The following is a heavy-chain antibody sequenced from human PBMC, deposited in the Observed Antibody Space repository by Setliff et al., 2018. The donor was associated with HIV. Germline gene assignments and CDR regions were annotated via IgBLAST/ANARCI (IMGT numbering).Heavy chain of an antibody. CDR2: IYHTGSS. V-gene: IGHV4-38-2*02. J-gene: IGHJ4*02. CDR1: GSSISSRYY. CDR3: ARDVXXXVISVYCF. D-gene: IGHD3-22*01. Sequence: PSETLSLTCGVXGSSISSRYYWGWIRQSPGKGLEWIGNIYHTGSSYYNPSLNARXTISLDTSKNQFSLKLNSVTAADTAVYYCARDVXXXVISVYCFWGQG.